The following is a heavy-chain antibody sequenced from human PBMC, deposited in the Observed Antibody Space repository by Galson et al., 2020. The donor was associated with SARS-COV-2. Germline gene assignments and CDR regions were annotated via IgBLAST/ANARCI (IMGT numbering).Heavy chain of an antibody. V-gene: IGHV4-38-2*01. Sequence: SQTLSLTCAVSGYSISSGYYWGWIRQPPGMGLEWIGSFYKSGNTYYNPSVNSRVTISVDMSKNEFSLNLRSVTASDTAVYYCARVVGTIFWPAIDFWWPGSLVTVSS. D-gene: IGHD3-3*01. CDR1: GYSISSGYY. J-gene: IGHJ4*02. CDR3: ARVVGTIFWPAIDF. CDR2: FYKSGNT.